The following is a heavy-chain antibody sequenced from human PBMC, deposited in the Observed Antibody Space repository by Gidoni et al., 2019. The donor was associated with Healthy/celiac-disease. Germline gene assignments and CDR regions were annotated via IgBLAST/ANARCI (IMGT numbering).Heavy chain of an antibody. V-gene: IGHV1-18*01. J-gene: IGHJ4*02. CDR1: GSTGPSYG. CDR3: ARVDSLVAAAGNY. D-gene: IGHD6-13*01. CDR2: ISAYNGNP. Sequence: QVQLVQSGAEVKKPGASVKVYCKASGSTGPSYGISWVRQAPGLGLEWMGWISAYNGNPTYAQTLQVRVTMTTDTSTSTAYMELRSLRSDDSAVYYCARVDSLVAAAGNYWVQGTLVTVSS.